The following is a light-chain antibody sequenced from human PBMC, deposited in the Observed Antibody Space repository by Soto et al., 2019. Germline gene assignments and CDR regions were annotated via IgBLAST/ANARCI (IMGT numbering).Light chain of an antibody. V-gene: IGKV3-20*01. CDR3: QQYGSSGT. J-gene: IGKJ1*01. CDR2: GAS. CDR1: QDVLTN. Sequence: ELVLTQSPGTLSLSPGERATLSCRASQDVLTNLAWYQQKPGQAPRLLIYGASNRATGIPDRFSGSGSGTDFTLTISRLEPEDFAVYYCQQYGSSGTFGQGTKVDIK.